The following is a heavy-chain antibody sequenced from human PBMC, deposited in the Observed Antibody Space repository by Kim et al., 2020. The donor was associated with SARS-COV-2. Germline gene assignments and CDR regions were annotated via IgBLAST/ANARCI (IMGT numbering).Heavy chain of an antibody. CDR2: RYSGGGA. D-gene: IGHD1-26*01. CDR3: ARGGGAVGPGGY. J-gene: IGHJ4*02. Sequence: GGSLRLSCAASGFSVSSDYMSWVRQAPGKGLEWVSVRYSGGGAYYADSVKGRFSISRDNSKNTLFLQMNSLRVDDTAVYFCARGGGAVGPGGYWGQGTLVTVSS. CDR1: GFSVSSDY. V-gene: IGHV3-53*01.